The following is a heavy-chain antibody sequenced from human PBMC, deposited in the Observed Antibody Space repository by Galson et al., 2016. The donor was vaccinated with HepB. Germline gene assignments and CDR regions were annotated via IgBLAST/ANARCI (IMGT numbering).Heavy chain of an antibody. Sequence: SLRLSCAASGFIFSDYYMSWIRQAPGKGLEWVSYISSPGTTIYYADAVKGRFTMSRDNAKNSLYLQMNSLRAEDTAVYYCARSGLYYYSSGYRPAIDYWGQGTLVAVSS. CDR2: ISSPGTTI. D-gene: IGHD3-22*01. V-gene: IGHV3-11*01. CDR3: ARSGLYYYSSGYRPAIDY. J-gene: IGHJ4*02. CDR1: GFIFSDYY.